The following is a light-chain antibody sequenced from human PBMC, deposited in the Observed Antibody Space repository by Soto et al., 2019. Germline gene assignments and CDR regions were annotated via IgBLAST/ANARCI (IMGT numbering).Light chain of an antibody. CDR2: GAS. Sequence: EIVLTQSPGTLSLSPGERATLSCRASQSVSSSYLAWYQQKPGQAPRLLIYGASSRATGIPGRFSGSGSGTDFTLTISRLEPEDFEVYYCQQYGGSPRTLGQGTKVDI. CDR1: QSVSSSY. V-gene: IGKV3-20*01. CDR3: QQYGGSPRT. J-gene: IGKJ1*01.